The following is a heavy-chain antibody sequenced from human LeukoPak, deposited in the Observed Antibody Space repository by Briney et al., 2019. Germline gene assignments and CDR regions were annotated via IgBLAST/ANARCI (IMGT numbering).Heavy chain of an antibody. CDR1: GFTFSSYG. D-gene: IGHD6-19*01. CDR3: AKGDRRAVANLFDY. J-gene: IGHJ4*02. CDR2: ITGRGEHI. Sequence: GGSLRLSCTASGFTFSSYGMNWVRQAPGKGLEWVSGITGRGEHIFYAGSVKGRFTISRDNSKNTLYLQMNSLRAEDTAVYYCAKGDRRAVANLFDYWGQGTLVTVSS. V-gene: IGHV3-23*01.